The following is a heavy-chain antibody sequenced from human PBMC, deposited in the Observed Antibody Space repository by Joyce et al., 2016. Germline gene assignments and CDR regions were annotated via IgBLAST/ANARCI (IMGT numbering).Heavy chain of an antibody. D-gene: IGHD3-10*01. Sequence: EVQLVESGGGLVKPGGSLRLSCAASGFTSFTNAWMNWVRQTPGKGLGWVARIKGKADGAAVDYVAPVRDRFIISRDNSKATLYLEMNSLKIDDTGVYYCAALGSLDYWGQGIQVTVSS. V-gene: IGHV3-15*01. J-gene: IGHJ4*02. CDR2: IKGKADGAAV. CDR3: AALGSLDY. CDR1: GFTSFTNAW.